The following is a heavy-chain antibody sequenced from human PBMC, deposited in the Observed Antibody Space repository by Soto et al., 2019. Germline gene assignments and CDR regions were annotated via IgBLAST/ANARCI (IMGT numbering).Heavy chain of an antibody. CDR2: IIPIFGTA. V-gene: IGHV1-69*13. CDR3: ARYVQGFLEGLPNIPLNWFDP. Sequence: ASVKVSCKASGGTFSSYAISWVRQAPGQGLEWMGGIIPIFGTANYAQKFQGRVTITADESTSTAYMELSSLRSEDTAVYYCARYVQGFLEGLPNIPLNWFDPWGQGTLVTVSS. D-gene: IGHD3-3*01. J-gene: IGHJ5*02. CDR1: GGTFSSYA.